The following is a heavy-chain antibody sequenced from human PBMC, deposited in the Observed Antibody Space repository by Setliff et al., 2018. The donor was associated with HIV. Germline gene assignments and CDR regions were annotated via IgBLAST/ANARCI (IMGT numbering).Heavy chain of an antibody. CDR3: ARGVRGSGTNMVRGLLYDYSFHYMDV. J-gene: IGHJ6*03. CDR1: DGSMTSGSYY. CDR2: INHSGSA. D-gene: IGHD3-10*01. Sequence: PSETLSLTCSVSDGSMTSGSYYWGWIRQPPGKGLEWIGEINHSGSANRNPSLMGRVTMSVDTAKNQFSLELSSVTAADTAVYFCARGVRGSGTNMVRGLLYDYSFHYMDVWGIGTTVTVSS. V-gene: IGHV4-39*02.